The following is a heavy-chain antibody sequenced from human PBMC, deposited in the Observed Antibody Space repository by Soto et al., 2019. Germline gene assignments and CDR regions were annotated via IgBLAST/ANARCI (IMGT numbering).Heavy chain of an antibody. CDR1: GYTFTGYY. V-gene: IGHV1-2*02. CDR2: INPNSCGT. J-gene: IGHJ5*02. Sequence: QVQLVQSGAEVKKPGASVKVSCKASGYTFTGYYMHWVRQAPGQGLEWMGWINPNSCGTNYSQKFQGRVTMTRDTSISTAYMELSRLRSDDRAVYYCARESYYDSSGNNWFDPWGQGTLVTVSS. D-gene: IGHD3-22*01. CDR3: ARESYYDSSGNNWFDP.